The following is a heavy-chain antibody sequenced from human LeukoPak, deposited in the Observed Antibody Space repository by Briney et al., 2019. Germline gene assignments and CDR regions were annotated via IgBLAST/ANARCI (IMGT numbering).Heavy chain of an antibody. Sequence: SETLSLTCTVSGGSISSYYWSWIRQPPGKGLEWIGYFYHSGRTNYNPSLKSRVTISVDTSKSQFSLKLTSVTAADTAVYYCSRDKYGDYITAFDIWGQGTMVTVSS. J-gene: IGHJ3*02. CDR2: FYHSGRT. V-gene: IGHV4-59*01. CDR1: GGSISSYY. CDR3: SRDKYGDYITAFDI. D-gene: IGHD4-17*01.